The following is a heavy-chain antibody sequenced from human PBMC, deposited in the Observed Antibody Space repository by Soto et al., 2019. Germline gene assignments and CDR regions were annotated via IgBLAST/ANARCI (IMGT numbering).Heavy chain of an antibody. CDR3: ARHRSSWYYFSGFDY. CDR2: IYYSGST. D-gene: IGHD6-13*01. V-gene: IGHV4-59*08. CDR1: GGSISSYY. Sequence: SETLSLTCTVSGGSISSYYWSWIRQPPGKGLEWIGYIYYSGSTNYNPSLKSRVTISVDTSKNQFSLKLSSVTAADTAVYYCARHRSSWYYFSGFDYWGQGTLVTVSS. J-gene: IGHJ4*02.